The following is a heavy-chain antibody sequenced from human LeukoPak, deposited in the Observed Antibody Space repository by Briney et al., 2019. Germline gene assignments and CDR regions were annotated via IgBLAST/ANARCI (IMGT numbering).Heavy chain of an antibody. Sequence: PSETLSLTCTVSGGSISSSSYYWGWIRQPPGKGLEWIGSIYYSGSTYYNPSLKSRVTISVDTSKNQFSLKLSSVTAADTAVYYCARLPVSTIFGVVIPNWFDPWGQGTLVTVSS. CDR1: GGSISSSSYY. D-gene: IGHD3-3*01. CDR3: ARLPVSTIFGVVIPNWFDP. J-gene: IGHJ5*02. V-gene: IGHV4-39*01. CDR2: IYYSGST.